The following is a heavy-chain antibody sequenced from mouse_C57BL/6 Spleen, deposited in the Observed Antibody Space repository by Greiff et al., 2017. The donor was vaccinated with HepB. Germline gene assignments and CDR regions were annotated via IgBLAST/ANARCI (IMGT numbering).Heavy chain of an antibody. CDR3: ARASIFDY. CDR2: ISDGGSYT. CDR1: GFTFSSYA. D-gene: IGHD6-1*01. Sequence: EVKLMESGGGLVKPGGSLKLSCAASGFTFSSYAMSWVRQTPEKRLEWVATISDGGSYTYYPDNVKGRFTISRDNAKNNLYLQMSHLKSEDTAMYYCARASIFDYWGQGTTLTVSS. J-gene: IGHJ2*01. V-gene: IGHV5-4*03.